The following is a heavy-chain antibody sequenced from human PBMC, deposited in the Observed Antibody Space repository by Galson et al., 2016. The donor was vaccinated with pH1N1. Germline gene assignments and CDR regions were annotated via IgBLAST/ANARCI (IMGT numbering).Heavy chain of an antibody. Sequence: SLRLSCAASGFTFNEYGMTWVRQAPGKGLEWVSGILWNGAIREYADSVKGRFTISRDNAKKSLYLQMTSLRAEDTALYYCVRKAYGDALDMWGQGTMVTVSS. CDR3: VRKAYGDALDM. CDR1: GFTFNEYG. CDR2: ILWNGAIR. J-gene: IGHJ3*02. V-gene: IGHV3-20*04. D-gene: IGHD2-21*01.